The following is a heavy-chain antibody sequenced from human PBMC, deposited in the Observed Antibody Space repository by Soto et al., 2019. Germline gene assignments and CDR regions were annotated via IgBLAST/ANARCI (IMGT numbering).Heavy chain of an antibody. CDR1: GLTFSNYA. D-gene: IGHD3-3*01. J-gene: IGHJ4*02. V-gene: IGHV3-23*01. CDR3: AKDESPAEYYDFWSGYFGPYDY. CDR2: IGGSGSDT. Sequence: PGGSLRLSCTAPGLTFSNYAMSWVRQAPGKGLEWVSIIGGSGSDTYYADSVKGRFTVSRDNSKNTQYVQMNSLRAEDTAVYYCAKDESPAEYYDFWSGYFGPYDYWGQGTLVTVSS.